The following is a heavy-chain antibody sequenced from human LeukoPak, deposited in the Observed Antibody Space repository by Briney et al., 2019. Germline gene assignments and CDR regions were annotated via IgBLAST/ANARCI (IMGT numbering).Heavy chain of an antibody. CDR3: TKDPNGDYVGAFDP. J-gene: IGHJ5*02. Sequence: GGSLLLSCAASGFSFSSFAMTWVRQAPGKGLEWVSSINGGHYPTYNTDSVKGRFTISRDNSRNTLYLQMNSLRADDTAVYYCTKDPNGDYVGAFDPWGQGTLVTVSS. CDR2: INGGHYPT. CDR1: GFSFSSFA. D-gene: IGHD4-17*01. V-gene: IGHV3-23*01.